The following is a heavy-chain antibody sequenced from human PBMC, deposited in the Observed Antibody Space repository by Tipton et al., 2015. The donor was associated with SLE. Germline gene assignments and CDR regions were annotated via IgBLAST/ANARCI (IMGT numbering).Heavy chain of an antibody. Sequence: TLSLTCTVSGGSISTSYLSWIRQSPAKGLEWIGQIYYSGSTYYNPSLKTRVTMSVDRSRTQISLNLSSVTAADTAVYYCAKGRDFVGGDYMDVWGKGTTVTVSS. CDR3: AKGRDFVGGDYMDV. V-gene: IGHV4-59*01. CDR2: IYYSGST. CDR1: GGSISTSY. D-gene: IGHD2-15*01. J-gene: IGHJ6*03.